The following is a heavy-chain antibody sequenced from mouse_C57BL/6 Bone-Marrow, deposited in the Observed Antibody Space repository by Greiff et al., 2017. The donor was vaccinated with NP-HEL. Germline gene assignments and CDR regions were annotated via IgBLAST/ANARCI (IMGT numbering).Heavy chain of an antibody. V-gene: IGHV1-82*01. J-gene: IGHJ1*03. Sequence: VQLQQSGPELVKPGASVKISCKASGYAFSSSWMNWVKQRPGKGLEWIGRIYPGDGDTNYNGKFKGKATLTADKSSSTAYMQLSSLTSEDSAVYFCARGGCYYYGSSYWYFDVWGTGTTVTVSS. CDR1: GYAFSSSW. CDR3: ARGGCYYYGSSYWYFDV. D-gene: IGHD1-1*01. CDR2: IYPGDGDT.